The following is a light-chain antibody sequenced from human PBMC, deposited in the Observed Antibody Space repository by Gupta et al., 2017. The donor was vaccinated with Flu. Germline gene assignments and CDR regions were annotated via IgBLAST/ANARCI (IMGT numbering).Light chain of an antibody. CDR1: SLSSSY. CDR2: GNN. V-gene: IGLV3-19*01. J-gene: IGLJ3*02. CDR3: NSRDNSGNNTWV. Sequence: SSELTQDPAVSVALGQTVRLPFPGDSLSSSYASWYQQRPGQAPVVVIFGNNSRHSGIPDRCSGSSSGNTAALTITGAQAEEEADYYCNSRDNSGNNTWVFGGGTKLTVL.